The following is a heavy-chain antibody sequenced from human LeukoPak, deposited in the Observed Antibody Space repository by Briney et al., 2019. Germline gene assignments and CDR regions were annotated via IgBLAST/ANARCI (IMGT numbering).Heavy chain of an antibody. Sequence: SETLSLTCAVSGYSISSGYYWGWIRQPPGKGLEWIGSIYHSGSTYYNPSLKSRVTISVDTSKNQFSLKLSSVTAADTAVYYCARAPPSDYGGNQYYFDYWGQGTLVTVSS. V-gene: IGHV4-38-2*01. CDR1: GYSISSGYY. D-gene: IGHD4-23*01. CDR2: IYHSGST. J-gene: IGHJ4*02. CDR3: ARAPPSDYGGNQYYFDY.